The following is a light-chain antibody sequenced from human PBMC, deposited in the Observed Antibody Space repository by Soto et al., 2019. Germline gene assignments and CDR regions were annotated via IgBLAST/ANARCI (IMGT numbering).Light chain of an antibody. CDR2: EVS. Sequence: QAVVTQPPSVSGAPGQRVTISCTGSSSNIGAGYDVHWYQHHPGKAPKLLIYEVSNRPSGVSNRFSGSKSGNTASLTISGLQAEDEADYYCSSYTSDSTLVFGGGTKLTVL. J-gene: IGLJ2*01. V-gene: IGLV2-14*01. CDR1: SSNIGAGYD. CDR3: SSYTSDSTLV.